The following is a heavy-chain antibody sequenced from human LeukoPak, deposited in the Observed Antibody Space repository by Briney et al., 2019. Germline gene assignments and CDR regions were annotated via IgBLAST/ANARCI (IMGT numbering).Heavy chain of an antibody. D-gene: IGHD3-10*01. Sequence: GGSLRLSCAASGFTFSSYGMHWVRQAPGKGLEWVAVISYDGSNKYYADSVKGRFTISRDNSKNTLYLQMNSLRADDTAVYYCARDRLVRGVVPRAFDYWGQGTLVTVSS. CDR3: ARDRLVRGVVPRAFDY. J-gene: IGHJ4*02. V-gene: IGHV3-30*03. CDR1: GFTFSSYG. CDR2: ISYDGSNK.